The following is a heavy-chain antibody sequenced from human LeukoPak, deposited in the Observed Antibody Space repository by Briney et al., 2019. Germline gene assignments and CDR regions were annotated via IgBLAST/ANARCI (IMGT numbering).Heavy chain of an antibody. V-gene: IGHV3-30*04. D-gene: IGHD6-13*01. CDR2: ISNDANNK. CDR1: GFTFSGYA. Sequence: GGSLRLSCAASGFTFSGYALHWVRQAPGKGLEWVAVISNDANNKHYADSVKGRFTISRDNSKNTLYLQMNSLRPEDTAVYYCARGAGASGGRDYCSDCWGQGILVTVSS. CDR3: ARGAGASGGRDYCSDC. J-gene: IGHJ4*02.